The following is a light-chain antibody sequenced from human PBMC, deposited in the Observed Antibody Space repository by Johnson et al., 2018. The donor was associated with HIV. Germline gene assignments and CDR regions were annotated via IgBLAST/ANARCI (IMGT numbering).Light chain of an antibody. CDR2: ENN. J-gene: IGLJ1*01. Sequence: QSVLTQPPSVSAAPGQKVTISCSGSSSNIGNNYVSWYQQLPGTAPKLLIYENNMRPSGITDRFSGSKSGTSATLGIAGLQTGDEADYYCGTWDSSLNAYVFGAATKVAVL. V-gene: IGLV1-51*02. CDR1: SSNIGNNY. CDR3: GTWDSSLNAYV.